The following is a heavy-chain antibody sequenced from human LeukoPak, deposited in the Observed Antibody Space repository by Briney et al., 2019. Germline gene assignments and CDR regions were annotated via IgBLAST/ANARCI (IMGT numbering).Heavy chain of an antibody. D-gene: IGHD6-19*01. V-gene: IGHV3-9*01. J-gene: IGHJ4*02. CDR1: GFTFDDYA. CDR2: INWNGRSR. CDR3: ASSRDFIAVTGPFDY. Sequence: GGSLRLSCAASGFTFDDYAMHWVRQAPGKGLEWVSGINWNGRSRGYADSVKGRFTISRDNAKNSLYLQMNSLRAEDAALYYCASSRDFIAVTGPFDYWGQGTLVTVSS.